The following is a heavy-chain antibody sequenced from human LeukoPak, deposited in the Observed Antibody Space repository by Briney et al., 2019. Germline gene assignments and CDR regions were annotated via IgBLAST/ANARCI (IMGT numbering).Heavy chain of an antibody. V-gene: IGHV1-8*01. CDR1: GYTLTSYD. D-gene: IGHD6-13*01. Sequence: GASVKVSCKASGYTLTSYDINWVRQATGQGLEWMGWMNPNSGNTGYAQKFQGRVTMTRNTSISTAYMELSSLRSEDTAVYYCARRRIAATGARFDPWGQGTLVTVSS. CDR2: MNPNSGNT. CDR3: ARRRIAATGARFDP. J-gene: IGHJ5*02.